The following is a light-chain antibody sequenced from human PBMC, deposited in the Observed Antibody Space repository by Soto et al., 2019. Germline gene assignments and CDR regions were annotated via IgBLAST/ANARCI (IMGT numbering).Light chain of an antibody. Sequence: EIVLTQSPGTLSLSPGERATLSCRASQSVTSNYLAWYQQKPGQAPRLLIYGASSRATGIPDRFSGSGSGTDFTLSISRLEPEDFAVFYCQQYGSSPFTFGPGIKVDIK. J-gene: IGKJ3*01. V-gene: IGKV3-20*01. CDR3: QQYGSSPFT. CDR1: QSVTSNY. CDR2: GAS.